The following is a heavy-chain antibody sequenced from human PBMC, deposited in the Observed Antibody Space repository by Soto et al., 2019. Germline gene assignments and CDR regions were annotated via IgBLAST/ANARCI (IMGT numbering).Heavy chain of an antibody. Sequence: VASVKVSCKASGGTFSSYAISWVRQAPGQGLEWMGGIIPIFGTANYAQKFQGRVTITADESTSTAYMELSSLRSEATAVDYWARGGRDGFPSAVDYWGQGTLVTVSS. J-gene: IGHJ4*02. CDR2: IIPIFGTA. V-gene: IGHV1-69*13. CDR1: GGTFSSYA. D-gene: IGHD2-15*01. CDR3: ARGGRDGFPSAVDY.